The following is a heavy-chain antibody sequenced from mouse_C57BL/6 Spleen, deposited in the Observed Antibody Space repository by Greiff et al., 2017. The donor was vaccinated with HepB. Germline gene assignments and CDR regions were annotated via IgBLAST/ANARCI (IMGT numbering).Heavy chain of an antibody. V-gene: IGHV1-18*01. CDR3: ARGGGNFRTSWCAY. CDR2: INPNNGGT. Sequence: EVQLQQSGPELVKPGASVKIPCKASGYTFTDYNMDWVKQSHGKSLEWIGDINPNNGGTIYNQKCKGKATLTVDKSSSTAYMELRSLTSEDTAVYYCARGGGNFRTSWCAYWGQGTLVTVSA. D-gene: IGHD2-1*01. CDR1: GYTFTDYN. J-gene: IGHJ3*01.